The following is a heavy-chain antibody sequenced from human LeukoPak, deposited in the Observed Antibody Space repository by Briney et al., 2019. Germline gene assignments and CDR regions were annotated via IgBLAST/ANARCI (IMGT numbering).Heavy chain of an antibody. CDR2: INPNSGGT. J-gene: IGHJ6*03. Sequence: ASVKVSCKASGYTFTDYYMHWMRQAPGQGLEWVGRINPNSGGTNYAQKFQGRVTMTRNTSISTAYMELSRPRSDDTAVYYCARDPTRGVGYYYYYMDVWGKGTTVTVSS. CDR3: ARDPTRGVGYYYYYMDV. CDR1: GYTFTDYY. D-gene: IGHD2-8*01. V-gene: IGHV1-2*06.